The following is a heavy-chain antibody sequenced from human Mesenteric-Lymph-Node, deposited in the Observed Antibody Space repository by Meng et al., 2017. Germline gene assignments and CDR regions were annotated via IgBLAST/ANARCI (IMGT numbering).Heavy chain of an antibody. Sequence: GGSLRLSCAASGFTFSSYSMNWVRQAPGKGLEWVANIDQGGSRKYYVSSVKGRFTISRDNAENSVSLQMSNLRAEDTAVYYCARGFGTDYWGQGTLVTVSS. D-gene: IGHD3-10*01. J-gene: IGHJ4*02. CDR3: ARGFGTDY. CDR2: IDQGGSRK. V-gene: IGHV3-7*01. CDR1: GFTFSSYS.